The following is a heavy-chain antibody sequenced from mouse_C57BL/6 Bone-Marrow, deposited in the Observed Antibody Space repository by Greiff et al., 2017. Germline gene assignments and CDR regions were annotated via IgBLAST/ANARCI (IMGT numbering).Heavy chain of an antibody. J-gene: IGHJ4*01. V-gene: IGHV1-81*01. Sequence: LQESGAELARPGASVKLSCKASGYTFTSYGISWVKQRTGQGLEWIGEIYPRSGNTYYNEKFKGKATLTADKSSSTAYMELRSLKSEDTAVYFCARFSIRLRRGSYYAMDYWGQGTSVTVSS. CDR3: ARFSIRLRRGSYYAMDY. CDR1: GYTFTSYG. CDR2: IYPRSGNT. D-gene: IGHD2-12*01.